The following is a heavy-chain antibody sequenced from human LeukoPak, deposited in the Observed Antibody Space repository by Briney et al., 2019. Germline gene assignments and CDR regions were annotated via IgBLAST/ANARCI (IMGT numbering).Heavy chain of an antibody. CDR2: IWYDGSNK. CDR1: GFTSSSYG. J-gene: IGHJ6*03. D-gene: IGHD5-24*01. CDR3: AKDGEMATIFYYYMDV. V-gene: IGHV3-33*06. Sequence: PGGSLRLSCAASGFTSSSYGMHCVRQAPGKGLEWVAVIWYDGSNKYYADSVKGRFTISRDNSKNTLYLQMNSLRAEDTAVYYCAKDGEMATIFYYYMDVWGKGTTVTVSS.